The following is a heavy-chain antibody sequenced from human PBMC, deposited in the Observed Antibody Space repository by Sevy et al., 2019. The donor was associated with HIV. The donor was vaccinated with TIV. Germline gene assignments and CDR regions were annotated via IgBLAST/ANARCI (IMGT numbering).Heavy chain of an antibody. J-gene: IGHJ4*02. D-gene: IGHD6-19*01. CDR1: GGSISSSSYY. Sequence: LETLSLTCTVSGGSISSSSYYWGWIRQPPGKGLEWIGSIYYSGSTYYNPSLKSRVTISVDTSENQFSLKLNSVTAADTAVYYCARHSSGWYGVDYWGQGTLVTVSS. CDR3: ARHSSGWYGVDY. V-gene: IGHV4-39*01. CDR2: IYYSGST.